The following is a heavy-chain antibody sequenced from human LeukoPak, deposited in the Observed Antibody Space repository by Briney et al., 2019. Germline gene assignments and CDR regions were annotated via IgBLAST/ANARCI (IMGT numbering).Heavy chain of an antibody. Sequence: PSETLSLTCAVSGYSISSGYYWGWMRQPPGKGLEWIGSIYHSGSTYYNPCLKSRVTISVDTSKNQFSLKLSSVTAADTAVYYCLRELALWGQGTLVTVSS. CDR3: LRELAL. D-gene: IGHD1-1*01. V-gene: IGHV4-38-2*02. J-gene: IGHJ4*02. CDR1: GYSISSGYY. CDR2: IYHSGST.